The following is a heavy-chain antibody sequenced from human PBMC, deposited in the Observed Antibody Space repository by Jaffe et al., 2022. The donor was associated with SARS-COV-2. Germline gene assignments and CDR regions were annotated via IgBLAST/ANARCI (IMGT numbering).Heavy chain of an antibody. CDR3: AKDPRGVGNFDY. J-gene: IGHJ4*02. CDR2: ITGSGGST. D-gene: IGHD7-27*01. Sequence: EVQLLESGGGLVQPGGSLRLSCAGSGFTFSSYVMNWVRQAPGKGLEWVSSITGSGGSTYYADSVKGRFTISRDNSKNTLYLQMNSLRAEDTAVYYCAKDPRGVGNFDYWGQGTLVTVSS. CDR1: GFTFSSYV. V-gene: IGHV3-23*01.